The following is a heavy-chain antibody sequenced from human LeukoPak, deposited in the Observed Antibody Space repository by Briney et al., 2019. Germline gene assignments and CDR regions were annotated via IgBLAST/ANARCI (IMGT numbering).Heavy chain of an antibody. Sequence: GASVKVSCKASGYTFTSYDINWVRQATGQGLEWMGWMNPNSGNTGYAQKFQGRVTMTRNTSISTAYMELSSLRSEDTAVYYCARDREGRGYSGYDLPPLDYWGQGTLVTVSS. D-gene: IGHD5-12*01. CDR3: ARDREGRGYSGYDLPPLDY. V-gene: IGHV1-8*01. CDR1: GYTFTSYD. CDR2: MNPNSGNT. J-gene: IGHJ4*02.